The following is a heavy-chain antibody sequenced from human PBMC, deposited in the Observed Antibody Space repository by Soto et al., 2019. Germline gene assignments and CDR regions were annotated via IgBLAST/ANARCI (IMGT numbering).Heavy chain of an antibody. J-gene: IGHJ3*02. Sequence: GGSLRLSCAVSGFNVTNTYMSWVRQAPGKGLEWVSVIYRGFSTFYADSVKGRFTVSRDDSKNTVSLQMNSLRAEDTAVYYCERDRTDSSRDDSFDIWGQGTMVTVSS. CDR2: IYRGFST. CDR3: ERDRTDSSRDDSFDI. CDR1: GFNVTNTY. V-gene: IGHV3-53*01. D-gene: IGHD6-6*01.